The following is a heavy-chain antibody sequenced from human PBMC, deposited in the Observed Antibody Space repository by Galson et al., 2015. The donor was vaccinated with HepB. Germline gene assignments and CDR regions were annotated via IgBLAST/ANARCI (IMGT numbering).Heavy chain of an antibody. V-gene: IGHV4-34*01. Sequence: SETLSLTCAVYGGSFSGYYWSWIRQPPGKGLEWIGEINHSGSTNYNPSLKSRVTISVDTSKNQFSLKLSSVTAADTAVYYCARGLFQYCSSTSCYARLYYYYMDVWGKGTTVTVSS. CDR2: INHSGST. CDR1: GGSFSGYY. J-gene: IGHJ6*03. D-gene: IGHD2-2*01. CDR3: ARGLFQYCSSTSCYARLYYYYMDV.